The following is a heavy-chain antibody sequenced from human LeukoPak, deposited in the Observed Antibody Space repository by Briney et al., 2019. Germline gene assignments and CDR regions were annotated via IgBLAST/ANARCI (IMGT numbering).Heavy chain of an antibody. Sequence: GMSLRLSCAASGFSFSTYAMHWVRQAPGKGLEWVSSISSSSNYIYYADAVKGRFTISRDNAKNSLYLQMNSLRAEDTAVYYCARVPGDYWGQGTLVTVSS. D-gene: IGHD1-14*01. CDR3: ARVPGDY. CDR2: ISSSSNYI. V-gene: IGHV3-21*01. CDR1: GFSFSTYA. J-gene: IGHJ4*02.